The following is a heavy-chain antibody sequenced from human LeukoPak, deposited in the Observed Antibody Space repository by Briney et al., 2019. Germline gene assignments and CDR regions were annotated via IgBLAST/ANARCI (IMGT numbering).Heavy chain of an antibody. V-gene: IGHV5-51*01. CDR1: GYSFTSYW. CDR2: IYPGDSDT. Sequence: GESLKISCKGSGYSFTSYWIGWVRQMPGKGLEWMGIIYPGDSDTGYSPSFQGQVTISADKSISTAYLQWSSLKASDTAMYYCARHQASLFVGSAFDIWGQGTMVTVSS. CDR3: ARHQASLFVGSAFDI. J-gene: IGHJ3*02. D-gene: IGHD3-10*01.